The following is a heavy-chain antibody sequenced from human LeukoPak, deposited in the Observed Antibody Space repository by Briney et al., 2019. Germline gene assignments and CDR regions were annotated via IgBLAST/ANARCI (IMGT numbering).Heavy chain of an antibody. CDR3: ARGFPSPTYYYDSSGYYHDDAFDI. V-gene: IGHV1-2*02. J-gene: IGHJ3*02. CDR1: GYTFTGYY. D-gene: IGHD3-22*01. CDR2: INPNSGGT. Sequence: GASVKVSCKASGYTFTGYYMHWVRQAPGQGLEWMGWINPNSGGTNYAQKFQGRVTMTRDTSISTAYMELSRLRSDDTAVYYCARGFPSPTYYYDSSGYYHDDAFDIWGQGTMVTVSS.